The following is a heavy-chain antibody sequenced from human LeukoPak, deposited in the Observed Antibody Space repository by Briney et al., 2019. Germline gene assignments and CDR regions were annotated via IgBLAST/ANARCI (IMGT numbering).Heavy chain of an antibody. CDR2: IYYSGST. Sequence: SETLSLTCTVSGGSISSSSYYWGWIRQPPGKGLEWIGSIYYSGSTYYNPSLKSRVTMSVDTSKNQFSLKLSSVTPEDTAVYYCARSGWYEGFDYWGQGTLVTVSS. D-gene: IGHD6-19*01. CDR3: ARSGWYEGFDY. J-gene: IGHJ4*02. CDR1: GGSISSSSYY. V-gene: IGHV4-39*07.